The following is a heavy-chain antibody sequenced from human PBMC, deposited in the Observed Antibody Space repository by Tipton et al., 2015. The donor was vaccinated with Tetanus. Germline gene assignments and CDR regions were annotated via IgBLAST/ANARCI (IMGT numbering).Heavy chain of an antibody. CDR2: MYYSGTT. Sequence: TLSLTCNVSGGSISRSAHYWGWIRQSPGKGLEWIGNMYYSGTTHYNPSLKSRVTISVDTSKNQFSLHLRSVTASDTAMYYCVKCTAMPGHYTWFDPWGQGTLVTVSS. V-gene: IGHV4-39*01. D-gene: IGHD5-18*01. CDR1: GGSISRSAHY. J-gene: IGHJ5*02. CDR3: VKCTAMPGHYTWFDP.